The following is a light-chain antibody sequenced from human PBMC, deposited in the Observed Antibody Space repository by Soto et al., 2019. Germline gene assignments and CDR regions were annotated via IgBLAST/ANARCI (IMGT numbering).Light chain of an antibody. CDR3: LQHNNYPLT. CDR1: QGIGND. V-gene: IGKV1-6*01. Sequence: AIQLTQSQSSLSASVGDTVTITCRASQGIGNDLGWYQQNSGKAPKLLIYAASNLQSAVPSRFSGSGSGTDFTLTISGLQPEDVATYYCLQHNNYPLTFGGGTKVDIK. CDR2: AAS. J-gene: IGKJ4*01.